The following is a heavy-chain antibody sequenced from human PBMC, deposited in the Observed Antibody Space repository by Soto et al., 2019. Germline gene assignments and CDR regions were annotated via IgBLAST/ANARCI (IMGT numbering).Heavy chain of an antibody. V-gene: IGHV1-2*04. CDR3: ARDRGYSYGYYYYYYYGMDV. J-gene: IGHJ6*02. CDR1: GYTFTDYY. D-gene: IGHD5-18*01. Sequence: ASVKVSCKASGYTFTDYYMHWVRQAPGQGLEWMGWINPNSGGTNYAQKFQGWVTMTRDTSISTAYMELSRLRSDDTAVYYCARDRGYSYGYYYYYYYGMDVWGQGTTVTGSS. CDR2: INPNSGGT.